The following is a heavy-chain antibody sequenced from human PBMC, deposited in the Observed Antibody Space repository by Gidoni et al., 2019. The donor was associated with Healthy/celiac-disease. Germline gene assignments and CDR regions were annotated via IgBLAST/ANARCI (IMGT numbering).Heavy chain of an antibody. V-gene: IGHV4-39*07. CDR1: GDSISNSNYY. CDR3: ARRYGDSLDY. J-gene: IGHJ4*02. D-gene: IGHD4-17*01. CDR2: IYYSGST. Sequence: QLQLQESGPGLVKPSETLSLTCTVSGDSISNSNYYWGWIRQPPGKGLEWIGSIYYSGSTYYNPSLKSRVTISIDTSKNQFSLKLSSVTAADTAVYYCARRYGDSLDYWGQGTLVTVSS.